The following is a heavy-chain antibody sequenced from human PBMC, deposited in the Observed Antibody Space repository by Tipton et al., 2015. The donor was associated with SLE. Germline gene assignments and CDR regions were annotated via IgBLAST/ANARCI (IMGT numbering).Heavy chain of an antibody. J-gene: IGHJ3*02. CDR3: AREEGQWDAFDI. CDR1: GGSFSGYY. D-gene: IGHD6-19*01. Sequence: TLSLTCAVYGGSFSGYYWTWIRQSPGKGLEWIGEINHSGSTNYNPSLKSRVTISVDTSKNHFSLKLSSVTAADTAVYYCAREEGQWDAFDIWGQGTMVTVSS. CDR2: INHSGST. V-gene: IGHV4-34*01.